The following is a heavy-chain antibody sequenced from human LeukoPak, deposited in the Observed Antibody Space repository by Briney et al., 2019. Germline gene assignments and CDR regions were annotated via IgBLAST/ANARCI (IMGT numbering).Heavy chain of an antibody. Sequence: PGGSLRLSCAASGFTFDDYTMHWVRQAPGKGLEWVSLISWDGGSTYYADSVKGRFTISRDNSKISLYLQMNSLRTEDTALYYCARTMGGPEYYYYYMDVWGKGTTVTVSS. CDR1: GFTFDDYT. CDR3: ARTMGGPEYYYYYMDV. J-gene: IGHJ6*03. V-gene: IGHV3-43*01. D-gene: IGHD1-1*01. CDR2: ISWDGGST.